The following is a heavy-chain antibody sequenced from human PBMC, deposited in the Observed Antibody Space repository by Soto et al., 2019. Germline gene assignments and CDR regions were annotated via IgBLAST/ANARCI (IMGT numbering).Heavy chain of an antibody. CDR3: ASVPDRAKTAY. J-gene: IGHJ4*02. V-gene: IGHV4-59*13. Sequence: QLQESGPGLMKPSETLSLTCIVSGGSIRSNYWSWIRQPPGKGLEWIGYIYYSDNTNYNPSLKSRVTLSLDTSQNQFSLRLNSVTAADTAVYFCASVPDRAKTAYWGQGILVTVSS. CDR2: IYYSDNT. CDR1: GGSIRSNY.